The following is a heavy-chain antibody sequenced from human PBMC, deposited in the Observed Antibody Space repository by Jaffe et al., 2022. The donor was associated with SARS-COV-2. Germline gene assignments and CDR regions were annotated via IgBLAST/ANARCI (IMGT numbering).Heavy chain of an antibody. Sequence: QVQLVQSGAEVKKPGSSVKVSCKASGGTFSSYTISWVRQAPGQGLEWMGRIIPILGIANYAQKFQGRVTITADKSTSTAYMELSSLRSEDTAVYYCAREGSGSYDPQDYGMDVWGQGTTVTVSS. CDR1: GGTFSSYT. J-gene: IGHJ6*02. D-gene: IGHD1-26*01. CDR3: AREGSGSYDPQDYGMDV. CDR2: IIPILGIA. V-gene: IGHV1-69*08.